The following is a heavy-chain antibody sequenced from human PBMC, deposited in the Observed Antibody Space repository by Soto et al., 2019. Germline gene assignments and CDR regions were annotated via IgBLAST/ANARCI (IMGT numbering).Heavy chain of an antibody. V-gene: IGHV3-15*01. CDR2: IKSKTDGGTT. J-gene: IGHJ3*02. CDR1: GFTFSNAW. D-gene: IGHD1-26*01. Sequence: LGGSLRLSCAASGFTFSNAWMSWVRQAPGKGLEWVGRIKSKTDGGTTDYAAPVKGRFTISRDDSKNTLYLQMNSLKTEDTAVYYCTTASGSYSAFDIWGQGTMVTVSS. CDR3: TTASGSYSAFDI.